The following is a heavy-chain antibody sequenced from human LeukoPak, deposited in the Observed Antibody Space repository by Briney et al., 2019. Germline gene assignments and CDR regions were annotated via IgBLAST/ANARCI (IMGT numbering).Heavy chain of an antibody. CDR2: IYHSGIT. CDR1: GGSISSGGYS. D-gene: IGHD4-17*01. J-gene: IGHJ5*02. V-gene: IGHV4-30-2*01. CDR3: ARAPGDYGWFDP. Sequence: PSQTLSLTCAVSGGSISSGGYSWSWIRQPPGKGLEWIGYIYHSGITYYNPSLKSRVTISVDRSKNQFSLKLSSVTAADTAVYHCARAPGDYGWFDPWGQGTLVTVSS.